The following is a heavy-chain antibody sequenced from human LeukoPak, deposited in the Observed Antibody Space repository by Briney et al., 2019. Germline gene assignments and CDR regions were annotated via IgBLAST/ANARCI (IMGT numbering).Heavy chain of an antibody. CDR3: ATMIVVATDVDY. CDR2: IRYDGSNK. V-gene: IGHV3-30*02. D-gene: IGHD3-22*01. Sequence: GGSLRLSCAASGFTFSNYGIHWVRQAPGKGLEWVAFIRYDGSNKYYADSVKGRFTISRDNSKNILYLQMNSLRAEDTALYYCATMIVVATDVDYWGQGNLVTVSS. CDR1: GFTFSNYG. J-gene: IGHJ4*02.